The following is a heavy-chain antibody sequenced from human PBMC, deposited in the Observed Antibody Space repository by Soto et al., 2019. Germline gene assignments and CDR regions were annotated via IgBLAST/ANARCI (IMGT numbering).Heavy chain of an antibody. CDR2: ISSSSTI. CDR1: GFTFSSYS. Sequence: GGSLRLSCAASGFTFSSYSMNWVRQAPGKGLEWVSYISSSSTIYYADSVKGRFTISRDNAKNSLYLQMNSLRDEDTAVYYCARYTNANFDYWGQGTLVTVSS. J-gene: IGHJ4*02. V-gene: IGHV3-48*02. D-gene: IGHD1-1*01. CDR3: ARYTNANFDY.